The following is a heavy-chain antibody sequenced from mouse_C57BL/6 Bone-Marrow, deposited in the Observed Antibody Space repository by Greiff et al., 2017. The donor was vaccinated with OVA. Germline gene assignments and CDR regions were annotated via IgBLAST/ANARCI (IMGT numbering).Heavy chain of an antibody. V-gene: IGHV1-61*01. D-gene: IGHD1-1*01. Sequence: QVQLQQPGAELVRPGSSVKLSCKASGYTFTSYWMDWVKQRPGQGLEWIGNIYPSDSETHYNQKFKDKATLTVDKSSSTAYMQLSSLTSEDSAVYDCARGMYYGSSYGYFDVWGTGTTVTVSS. CDR2: IYPSDSET. CDR3: ARGMYYGSSYGYFDV. J-gene: IGHJ1*03. CDR1: GYTFTSYW.